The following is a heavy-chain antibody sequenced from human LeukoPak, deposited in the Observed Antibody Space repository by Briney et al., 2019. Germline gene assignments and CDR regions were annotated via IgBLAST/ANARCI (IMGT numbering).Heavy chain of an antibody. D-gene: IGHD2-2*01. CDR3: ARVGYCSSTSCYSAGMDV. V-gene: IGHV4-30-4*01. Sequence: SETLSLTCTVSGGSISSGDYYWSWIRQPPGKGLEWIGYIYYSGSTYYNPSLKSRVTISVDTSKNQFSLKLSSVTAADTAVCYCARVGYCSSTSCYSAGMDVWGQGTTVTVSS. CDR2: IYYSGST. J-gene: IGHJ6*02. CDR1: GGSISSGDYY.